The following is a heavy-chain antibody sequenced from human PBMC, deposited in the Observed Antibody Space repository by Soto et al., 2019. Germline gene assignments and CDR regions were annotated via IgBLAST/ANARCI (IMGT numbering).Heavy chain of an antibody. D-gene: IGHD3-10*01. V-gene: IGHV3-23*01. CDR1: GFSFSDHA. CDR3: ARDALSMARGTNNWFDP. J-gene: IGHJ5*02. CDR2: ISGNGIAT. Sequence: XVSLRLSCEACGFSFSDHAMSWVRQAPGKGLEWVSAISGNGIATYYADSVKGRFTISRDNSKNTLYLQMNRLRADDTAVYYCARDALSMARGTNNWFDPWGQGTLVTVSS.